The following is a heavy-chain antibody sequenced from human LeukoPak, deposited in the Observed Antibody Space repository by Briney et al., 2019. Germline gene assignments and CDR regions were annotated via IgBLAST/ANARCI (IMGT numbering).Heavy chain of an antibody. CDR1: GFTFSSYG. CDR3: ARVVAYGPKFQYYFDY. D-gene: IGHD4-17*01. Sequence: GGSLRLSCVASGFTFSSYGIHWVRQAPGKGLEWVSSISSSSSYIYYADSVKGRFTISRDNAKNSLYLRMNSLRAEDTAVYYCARVVAYGPKFQYYFDYWGQGTLVTVSS. V-gene: IGHV3-21*01. CDR2: ISSSSSYI. J-gene: IGHJ4*02.